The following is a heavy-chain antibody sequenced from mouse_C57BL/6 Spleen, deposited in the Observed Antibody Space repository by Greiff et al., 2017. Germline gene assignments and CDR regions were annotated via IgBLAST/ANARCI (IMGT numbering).Heavy chain of an antibody. J-gene: IGHJ4*01. V-gene: IGHV1-7*01. D-gene: IGHD1-1*01. CDR2: INPSSGYT. CDR3: ARGVRGSSYDYAMDY. Sequence: VKLVESGAELAKPGASVKLSCKASGYTFPSYWMHWVKQRPGQGLEWIGYINPSSGYTKYNQKFKDKATLTADKCSSTAYMQLSSLTYEDSAVYYCARGVRGSSYDYAMDYWGQGTSVTVSS. CDR1: GYTFPSYW.